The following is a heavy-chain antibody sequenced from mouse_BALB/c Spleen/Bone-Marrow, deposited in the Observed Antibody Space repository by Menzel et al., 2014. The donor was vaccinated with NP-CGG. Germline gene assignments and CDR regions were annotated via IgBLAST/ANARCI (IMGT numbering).Heavy chain of an antibody. V-gene: IGHV1-69*02. CDR2: IDPSDSET. Sequence: VQLQQSGAELVKPGAPVKLSCKASGYTFTSYWMNWVKQRPGRGLEWIGRIDPSDSETHYNQKFKDKATLTVDKSSSTAYIQVSRLTSECSAVYHCARALVDGYYYAMDYWGQGTSVTVSA. CDR1: GYTFTSYW. D-gene: IGHD2-3*01. J-gene: IGHJ4*01. CDR3: ARALVDGYYYAMDY.